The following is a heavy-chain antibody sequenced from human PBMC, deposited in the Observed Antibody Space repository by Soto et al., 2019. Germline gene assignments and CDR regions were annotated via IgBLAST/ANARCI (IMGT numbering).Heavy chain of an antibody. Sequence: SETLSLTCNVSGDSISSINYHWGWIRQPPGKGLVWIGTIYYNGNTYYNPSLKSRVTISVDASKNQFSLKLSSVTAADTAVYYCVKAPELYGPLDYWGQGALVTVSS. J-gene: IGHJ4*02. V-gene: IGHV4-39*01. CDR1: GDSISSINYH. CDR3: VKAPELYGPLDY. D-gene: IGHD1-7*01. CDR2: IYYNGNT.